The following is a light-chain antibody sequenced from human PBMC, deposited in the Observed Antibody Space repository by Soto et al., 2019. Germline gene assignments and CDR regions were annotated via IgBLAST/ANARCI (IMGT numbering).Light chain of an antibody. CDR1: RSVSGSY. CDR3: QHYGNSPT. CDR2: SAS. V-gene: IGKV3-20*01. Sequence: EIVLTQSPGTLSLSPGERVTLSCRASRSVSGSYLAWYQQKPGQAPRVLIYSASLRATGIPDRFSGSGSGTDFSLTISRLEPEDFAVYWCQHYGNSPTFGQGTKVDIK. J-gene: IGKJ1*01.